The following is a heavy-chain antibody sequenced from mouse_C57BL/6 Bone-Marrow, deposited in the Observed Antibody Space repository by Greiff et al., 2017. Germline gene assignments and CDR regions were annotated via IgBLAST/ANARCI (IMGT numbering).Heavy chain of an antibody. CDR3: AGGSILYYYARDY. J-gene: IGHJ4*01. V-gene: IGHV5-6*01. D-gene: IGHD1-1*01. CDR2: ISSGGSYT. CDR1: GFTFSSYG. Sequence: EVMLVESGGDLVKPGGSLKLSCAASGFTFSSYGMSWVRQTPDKRLEWVATISSGGSYTYYPDSVKGRFTISRDNAKNTLYLQVSSLKSEDTAMYYCAGGSILYYYARDYWGQGTSVTVSS.